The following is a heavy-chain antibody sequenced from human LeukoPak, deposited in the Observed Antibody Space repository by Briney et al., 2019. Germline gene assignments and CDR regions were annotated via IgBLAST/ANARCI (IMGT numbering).Heavy chain of an antibody. J-gene: IGHJ4*02. V-gene: IGHV3-48*04. CDR2: ISSSSSTI. CDR1: GFTFSSYS. D-gene: IGHD2-15*01. CDR3: ARGWYFDY. Sequence: GGSLRLSFAASGFTFSSYSMSWVRQAPGKGLEWVSYISSSSSTIYYADSVKGRFTISRDNAKNSLYLQMNSLRAEDTAVYYCARGWYFDYWGQGTLVTVSS.